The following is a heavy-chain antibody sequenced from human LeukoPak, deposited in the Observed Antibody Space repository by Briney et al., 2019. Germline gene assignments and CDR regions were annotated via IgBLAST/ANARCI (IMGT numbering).Heavy chain of an antibody. D-gene: IGHD2-15*01. CDR3: ASGGYCSGGSCYKEGPNWFDP. CDR2: IYYSGST. J-gene: IGHJ5*02. V-gene: IGHV4-31*03. Sequence: SETLSLTCTVSGGSISSGGYYWSWIRQHPGRGLEWIGYIYYSGSTYYNPSLKSRVTISVDTSKNQFSLKLSSVTAADTAVYYCASGGYCSGGSCYKEGPNWFDPWGQGTLVTVSS. CDR1: GGSISSGGYY.